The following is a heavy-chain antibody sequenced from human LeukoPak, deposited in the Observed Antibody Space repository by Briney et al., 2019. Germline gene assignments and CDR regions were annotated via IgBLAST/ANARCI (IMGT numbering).Heavy chain of an antibody. V-gene: IGHV3-64D*09. D-gene: IGHD2-15*01. CDR1: GFTFSSYA. CDR2: ISSNGGTT. J-gene: IGHJ4*02. CDR3: VKGRVSTHGDYFDY. Sequence: GGSLRLSCSASGFTFSSYAMHWVRQAPGKGLEYVSAISSNGGTTYYADSVKFRFTISRDNSKNTVYLQMSSLRAEDTAVYYCVKGRVSTHGDYFDYWGQGTPVTVSS.